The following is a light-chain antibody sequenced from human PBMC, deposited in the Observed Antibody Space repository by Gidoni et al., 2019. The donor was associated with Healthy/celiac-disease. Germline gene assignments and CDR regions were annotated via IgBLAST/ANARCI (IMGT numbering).Light chain of an antibody. CDR3: QQYGSSPQ. Sequence: EIVLTQSPGTLSLSPGERATLSCRASQSVSSSYLAWYQQKPGQAPRLLIYGASSRATGIPARFSGSGSGTDFTLTISRLEPEDFAVYYCQQYGSSPQFGQXTKVEIK. J-gene: IGKJ1*01. CDR2: GAS. V-gene: IGKV3-20*01. CDR1: QSVSSSY.